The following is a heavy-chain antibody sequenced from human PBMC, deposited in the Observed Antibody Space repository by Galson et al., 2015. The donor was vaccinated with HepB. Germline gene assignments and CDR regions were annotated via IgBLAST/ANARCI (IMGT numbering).Heavy chain of an antibody. CDR2: IYYSGST. J-gene: IGHJ4*02. Sequence: ETLSLTCTVSGGSISSYYWSWIRQPPGKGLEWIGYIYYSGSTNYNPSLKSRVTISVDTSKNQFSLKLSSVTAADTAVYYCAREGREQGGLFPFDYWGQGTLVTVSS. CDR3: AREGREQGGLFPFDY. V-gene: IGHV4-59*01. CDR1: GGSISSYY. D-gene: IGHD1-26*01.